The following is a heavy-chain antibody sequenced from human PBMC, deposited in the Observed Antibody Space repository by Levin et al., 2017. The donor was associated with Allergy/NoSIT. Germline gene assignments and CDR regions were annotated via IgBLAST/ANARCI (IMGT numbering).Heavy chain of an antibody. Sequence: SGGSLRLSCAASGFTFSSSVMSWVRQAPGKGLEWVSSISGSGGNTYSADSVKGRFTISRDNSKNTLFLQMDSLRAEDTALYYCARGSSEHYGYYFDCWGQGTLVTVSS. V-gene: IGHV3-23*01. D-gene: IGHD4-17*01. CDR2: ISGSGGNT. CDR3: ARGSSEHYGYYFDC. J-gene: IGHJ4*02. CDR1: GFTFSSSV.